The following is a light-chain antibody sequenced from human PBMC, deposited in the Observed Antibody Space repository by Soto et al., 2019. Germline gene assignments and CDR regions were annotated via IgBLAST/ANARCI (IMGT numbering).Light chain of an antibody. CDR3: QQYDNLPLT. V-gene: IGKV1-33*01. J-gene: IGKJ4*01. CDR2: DAS. Sequence: DIQMTKSPSSVSASVGDRVSITCEASKDISNYLNWYQRKPGKAPKLLIYDASNLETGVPSRFSGSGSGTDFTFTISSLQPEDIATYYCQQYDNLPLTFGGGTKVDIK. CDR1: KDISNY.